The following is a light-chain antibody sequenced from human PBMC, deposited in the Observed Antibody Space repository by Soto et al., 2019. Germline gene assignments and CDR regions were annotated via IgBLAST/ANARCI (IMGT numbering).Light chain of an antibody. J-gene: IGKJ2*01. V-gene: IGKV3-15*01. CDR1: QSVSSN. CDR2: GAS. Sequence: EIVMTQSTATLSVSPGERATLSCRASQSVSSNLAWYQQKPDQAPRLLIYGASTRATGIPGRFSGSGSGTEFTLTISSLQSEDFAVYYCQQYYNWYTFGQGTKLEIK. CDR3: QQYYNWYT.